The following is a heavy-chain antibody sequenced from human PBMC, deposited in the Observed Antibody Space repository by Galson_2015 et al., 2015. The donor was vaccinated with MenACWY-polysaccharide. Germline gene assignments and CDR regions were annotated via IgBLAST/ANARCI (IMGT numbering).Heavy chain of an antibody. D-gene: IGHD3-10*01. V-gene: IGHV6-1*01. J-gene: IGHJ4*02. CDR3: VRGGFGQTVGRFDY. Sequence: CAISGDSVSSNSVSWNWIRQTPSRGLEWLGRTYYRTKWYDDYAVSVRSRTTINPDTSKNQFSLHLNSVTPEDTAVYYCVRGGFGQTVGRFDYWGQGALVTVSS. CDR2: TYYRTKWYD. CDR1: GDSVSSNSVS.